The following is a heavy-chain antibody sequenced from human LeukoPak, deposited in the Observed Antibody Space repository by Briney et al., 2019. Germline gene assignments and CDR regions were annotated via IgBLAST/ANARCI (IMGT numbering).Heavy chain of an antibody. J-gene: IGHJ4*02. CDR3: ARDRPDGYNPIAFFDY. D-gene: IGHD5-24*01. CDR1: GGSISSSSYY. Sequence: SETLSLTCTVSGGSISSSSYYWGWIRQPPGKGLEWIGSIYYSGSTYYNPSLKSRVTISVDTSKNQFSLKLSSVTAADTAVYYCARDRPDGYNPIAFFDYWGQGTLVTVSS. CDR2: IYYSGST. V-gene: IGHV4-39*07.